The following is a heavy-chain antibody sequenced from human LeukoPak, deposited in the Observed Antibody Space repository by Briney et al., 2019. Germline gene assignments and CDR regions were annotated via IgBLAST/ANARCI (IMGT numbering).Heavy chain of an antibody. CDR1: GGSISSYH. J-gene: IGHJ1*01. CDR3: ARGWYCSSTSCKTLQH. Sequence: SETLSLTCSVSGGSISSYHWSWIRQPPGKGLEWIGYIYYSGSTNYNPSLKSRVTISVDTSKNQFSLKLSSVTAADTAVYYCARGWYCSSTSCKTLQHWGQGTLVTVSS. D-gene: IGHD2-2*01. V-gene: IGHV4-59*01. CDR2: IYYSGST.